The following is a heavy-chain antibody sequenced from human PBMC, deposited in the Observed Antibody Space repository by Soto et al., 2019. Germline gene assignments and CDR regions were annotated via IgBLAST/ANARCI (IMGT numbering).Heavy chain of an antibody. CDR2: ISHGGSP. Sequence: SETLSLTCAVSGGSVSIGVFSWNCIRQPPGQGLEWIGYISHGGSPHYTPSLRSRVSISVDRSTNVISLNLTSMTPADTAVYFCARGHYYYAMDVWGQGTTVTVSS. V-gene: IGHV4-30-2*01. CDR1: GGSVSIGVFS. J-gene: IGHJ6*02. CDR3: ARGHYYYAMDV.